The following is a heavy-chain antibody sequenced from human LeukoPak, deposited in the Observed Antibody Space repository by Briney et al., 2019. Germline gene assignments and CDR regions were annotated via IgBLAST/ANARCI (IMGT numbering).Heavy chain of an antibody. Sequence: SETLSLTCTVSGGSISGYYWSWIRQPPGQGLEWIAYIHSNGYTNYNPSLKSRVTISVDTSKNQFSLKVTSVTAADTAMYYCTKREGPMSGSYDYFDPWGQGTLVTVSS. J-gene: IGHJ5*02. V-gene: IGHV4-4*09. CDR3: TKREGPMSGSYDYFDP. CDR2: IHSNGYT. CDR1: GGSISGYY. D-gene: IGHD1-26*01.